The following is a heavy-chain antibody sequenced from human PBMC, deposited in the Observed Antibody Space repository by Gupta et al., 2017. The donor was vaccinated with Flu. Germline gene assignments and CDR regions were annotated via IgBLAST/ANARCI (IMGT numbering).Heavy chain of an antibody. V-gene: IGHV4-39*01. J-gene: IGHJ4*02. CDR1: SSTYH. CDR2: ISYSGST. CDR3: ARFFDY. Sequence: SSTYHWGWIRQTPGKGLEWIGSISYSGSTFYSPSLKSRVTISVDTSKNQFSLKLSSVTAADTAVYYCARFFDYWGQGTLVTVSS.